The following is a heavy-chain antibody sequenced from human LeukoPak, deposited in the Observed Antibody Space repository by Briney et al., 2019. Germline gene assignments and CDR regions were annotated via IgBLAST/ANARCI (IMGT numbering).Heavy chain of an antibody. CDR3: AKELYFGSGSYPDY. J-gene: IGHJ4*02. Sequence: GGSLRLSCVASGFSFSTYGMHWVRQAPGKGLEWVALIWADGSHDYYGDSVKGRFIISRDNYKKTLYLQMNSLRVEDTAVYNCAKELYFGSGSYPDYWGQGTLVTVSS. CDR2: IWADGSHD. D-gene: IGHD3-10*01. V-gene: IGHV3-30*02. CDR1: GFSFSTYG.